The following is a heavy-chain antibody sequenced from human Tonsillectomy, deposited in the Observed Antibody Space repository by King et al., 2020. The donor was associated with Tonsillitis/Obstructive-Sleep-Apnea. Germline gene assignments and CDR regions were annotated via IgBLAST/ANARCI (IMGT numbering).Heavy chain of an antibody. Sequence: QLVQSGSELKKPGASVKVSCKSSGYTFTTYAMIGVRQTPGQGLEWLGWIHTNIGIPTYAPGFTGRFVFSLDTSGSTAYLQISSLKAEDTAVYYCAREVVVVPATYGWFDPWGQGTLVTVSS. V-gene: IGHV7-4-1*02. CDR1: GYTFTTYA. J-gene: IGHJ5*02. CDR2: IHTNIGIP. D-gene: IGHD2-2*01. CDR3: AREVVVVPATYGWFDP.